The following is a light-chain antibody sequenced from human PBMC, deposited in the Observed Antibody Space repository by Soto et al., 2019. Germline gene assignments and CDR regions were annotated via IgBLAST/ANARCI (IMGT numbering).Light chain of an antibody. CDR2: GAS. J-gene: IGKJ1*01. Sequence: EIVLTQSPGILSLSPGERATLSCRASQSVSSSYLAWYQQKPGQAPRLPIYGASSRATGIPDRFSGSGSGTDFTLTISRLEPEDFAVYYCQQYGTSPRTFGQGTKV. CDR3: QQYGTSPRT. CDR1: QSVSSSY. V-gene: IGKV3-20*01.